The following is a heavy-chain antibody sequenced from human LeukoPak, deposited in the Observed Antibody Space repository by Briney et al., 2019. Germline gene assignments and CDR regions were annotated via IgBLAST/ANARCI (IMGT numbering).Heavy chain of an antibody. D-gene: IGHD6-6*01. J-gene: IGHJ4*02. V-gene: IGHV3-23*01. Sequence: TGGSLRLSCAASGLMFTSSAMSWVRQAPGEGLEWVSGISGSGSSTYYADSVKGRFTISRDNSKNTLYLQMNSLRAEDTAVYYCAKHIKYICSARDYWGQGTLVTVSS. CDR2: ISGSGSST. CDR3: AKHIKYICSARDY. CDR1: GLMFTSSA.